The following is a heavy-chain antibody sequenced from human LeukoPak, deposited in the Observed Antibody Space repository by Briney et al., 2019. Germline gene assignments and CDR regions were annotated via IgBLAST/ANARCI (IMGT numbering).Heavy chain of an antibody. CDR3: ARGSSSRTRGMTWFDP. D-gene: IGHD6-13*01. V-gene: IGHV1-18*01. CDR2: ISAYNGNT. Sequence: GASVKVSCKASGYTFTSYGISWVRQAPGQGLEWMGWISAYNGNTNYAQKLQGRVTMTTDTSTSTAYMELRSLRSDDTAVYYCARGSSSRTRGMTWFDPWGQGTLVTVSS. CDR1: GYTFTSYG. J-gene: IGHJ5*02.